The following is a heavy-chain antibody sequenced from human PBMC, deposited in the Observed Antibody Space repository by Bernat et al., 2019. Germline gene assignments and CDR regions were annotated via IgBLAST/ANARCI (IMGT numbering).Heavy chain of an antibody. Sequence: QVQLQESGPGLVKPSGTLSLTCAVSGGSISSSNWWSWVHQPPGKGLGWIGEIYHSGSTNYNPSLKSRVTISVDKSKNQFSLKVSSVTAADTAVYYCARGDTSSSGYYYYGMDVWGQGTTVTVSS. CDR1: GGSISSSNW. CDR3: ARGDTSSSGYYYYGMDV. J-gene: IGHJ6*02. V-gene: IGHV4-4*02. D-gene: IGHD6-6*01. CDR2: IYHSGST.